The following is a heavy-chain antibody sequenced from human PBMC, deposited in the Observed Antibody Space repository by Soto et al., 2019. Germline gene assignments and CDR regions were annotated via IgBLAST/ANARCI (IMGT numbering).Heavy chain of an antibody. CDR3: VLWPPYYFDY. CDR2: ISGSGGST. D-gene: IGHD3-10*01. CDR1: GFTFSSYA. V-gene: IGHV3-23*01. Sequence: GGSLRLSCAASGFTFSSYAMSWVRQAPGKGLEWVSAISGSGGSTYYADSAKGRFTISRDNSKNTLYLQMNGLRAEDTAVYYCVLWPPYYFDYWGQGTVVTVSS. J-gene: IGHJ4*01.